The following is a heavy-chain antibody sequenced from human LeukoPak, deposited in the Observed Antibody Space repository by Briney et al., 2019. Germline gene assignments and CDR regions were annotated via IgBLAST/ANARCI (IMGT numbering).Heavy chain of an antibody. J-gene: IGHJ3*02. V-gene: IGHV4-4*02. CDR3: ANGDYSAFDI. D-gene: IGHD4-17*01. CDR2: ILHTGPT. Sequence: SETLSLTCAVSGVSITDNWWSWVRQPPGKGLEWIGEILHTGPTNFNPSLKSRVTISVDTSKNQFSLKLSSVTAADTAVYYCANGDYSAFDIWGQGTMVTVSS. CDR1: GVSITDNW.